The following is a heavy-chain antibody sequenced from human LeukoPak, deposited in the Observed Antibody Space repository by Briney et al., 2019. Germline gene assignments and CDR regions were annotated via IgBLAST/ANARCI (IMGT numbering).Heavy chain of an antibody. D-gene: IGHD3-3*01. V-gene: IGHV4-39*01. CDR2: IHYSGST. J-gene: IGHJ4*02. CDR3: ARQRVTLVRYDFALGVSDY. Sequence: SETLSLTCTVSGGSISSSSYYWGWIRQPPGKGLEWIVSIHYSGSTYYNPSLKSRVTISVDTSKNQFSLKLSSVTAADTAVYYCARQRVTLVRYDFALGVSDYWGQGTLVTVSS. CDR1: GGSISSSSYY.